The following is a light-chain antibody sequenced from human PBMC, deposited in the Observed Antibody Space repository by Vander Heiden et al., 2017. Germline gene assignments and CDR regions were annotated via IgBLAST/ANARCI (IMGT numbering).Light chain of an antibody. CDR3: SSYTSSSTDV. CDR2: YVS. Sequence: QSALTQPAPASWSPGQSTTISCTGPGSNVGGYNNVAWYQQHPGKAPKLMIYYVSNRPSGVSTRFSGSKSGNTAALTISGLQAEDEADYYCSSYTSSSTDVFGAGTKVTVL. V-gene: IGLV2-14*01. J-gene: IGLJ1*01. CDR1: GSNVGGYNN.